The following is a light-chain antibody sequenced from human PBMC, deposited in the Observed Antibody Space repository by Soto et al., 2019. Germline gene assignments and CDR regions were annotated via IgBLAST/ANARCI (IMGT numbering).Light chain of an antibody. CDR1: QRLSSF. CDR3: QQRSTWIFT. CDR2: DAS. J-gene: IGKJ3*01. V-gene: IGKV3-11*01. Sequence: EIVLTQSPATLSLSPGDTATLSCRASQRLSSFLAWYQQKPGQAPRLLIYDASKRAAGIPARFSGSGSGTDFTLTISSLEPEDFAVYYCQQRSTWIFTFGPGTKVDIK.